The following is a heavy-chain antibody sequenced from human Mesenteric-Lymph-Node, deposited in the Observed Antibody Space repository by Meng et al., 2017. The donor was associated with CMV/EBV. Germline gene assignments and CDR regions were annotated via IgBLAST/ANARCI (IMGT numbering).Heavy chain of an antibody. V-gene: IGHV3-23*03. CDR1: FSNYA. CDR3: AKGLYQSSYSSSSEYFQH. Sequence: FSNYAKNRVRQAAGKGLELVSVIYSGGGGTYYADSVKGRFTISRDDSKSTLYLQMDSLRADDTAIYYCAKGLYQSSYSSSSEYFQHWGQGTLVTVSS. D-gene: IGHD6-6*01. CDR2: IYSGGGGT. J-gene: IGHJ1*01.